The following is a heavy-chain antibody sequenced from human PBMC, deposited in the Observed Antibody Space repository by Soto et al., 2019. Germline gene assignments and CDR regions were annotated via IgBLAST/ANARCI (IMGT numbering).Heavy chain of an antibody. CDR3: AKSHVYCSSTSCYSNPFDY. V-gene: IGHV3-9*01. J-gene: IGHJ4*02. D-gene: IGHD2-2*01. Sequence: EVQLVESGGGLVQPGRSLRLSCAASGFTFDDYAMHWVRQAPGKGLEWVSGISWNSGSIGYADSVKGRFTISRDNAKNYLYLQMNSLRAEDTALYYCAKSHVYCSSTSCYSNPFDYWGQGTLVTVSS. CDR1: GFTFDDYA. CDR2: ISWNSGSI.